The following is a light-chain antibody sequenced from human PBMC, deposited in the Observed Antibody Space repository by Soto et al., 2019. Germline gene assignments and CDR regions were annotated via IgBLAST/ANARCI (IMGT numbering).Light chain of an antibody. CDR1: QSVLYNSNNKNC. J-gene: IGKJ2*01. Sequence: DIVMTQSPDSLAVSLGERATINCKSSQSVLYNSNNKNCLAWYQQKPGQPPKLLIFWASTRESGFPDRFSGSGYGTAFTLAISSLQAEDVAVYYCQQYYSTPYTFGQGTKLEIK. CDR3: QQYYSTPYT. V-gene: IGKV4-1*01. CDR2: WAS.